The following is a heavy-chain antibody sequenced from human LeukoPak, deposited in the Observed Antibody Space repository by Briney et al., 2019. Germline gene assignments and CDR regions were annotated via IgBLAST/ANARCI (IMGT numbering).Heavy chain of an antibody. CDR3: ARGRDIVVVVAATLSEYFQH. J-gene: IGHJ1*01. D-gene: IGHD2-15*01. CDR1: GYTFTSYY. Sequence: GASVKVSCKASGYTFTSYYMHWVRQAPGQGLEWMGIINPSGGSTSYAQKFQGRVTMTRDMSTSTVYMELSSLRPEDTAVYYCARGRDIVVVVAATLSEYFQHWGQGTLVTVSS. CDR2: INPSGGST. V-gene: IGHV1-46*01.